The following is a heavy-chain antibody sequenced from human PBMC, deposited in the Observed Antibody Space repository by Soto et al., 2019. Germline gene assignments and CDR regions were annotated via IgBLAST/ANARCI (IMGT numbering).Heavy chain of an antibody. D-gene: IGHD1-26*01. CDR3: ARRSHSGSYFDY. V-gene: IGHV4-39*01. CDR1: GGSISSSSYY. J-gene: IGHJ4*02. CDR2: IYYSGST. Sequence: PSETLSLTCTVSGGSISSSSYYWGWIRQPPGKGLEWIGSIYYSGSTYYNPSLKSRVTISVDTSKNQFSLKLSSVTAADTAVYYCARRSHSGSYFDYWGQGTLVTVSS.